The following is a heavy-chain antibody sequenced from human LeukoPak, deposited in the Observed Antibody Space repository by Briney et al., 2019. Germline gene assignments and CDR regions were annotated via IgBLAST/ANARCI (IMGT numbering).Heavy chain of an antibody. D-gene: IGHD6-6*01. V-gene: IGHV3-23*01. Sequence: GGSLRLSCAASGFTFSSYAMSWVRQAPGKGLEWVSAISGSGDSTYYADSVKGRFTISRDNSKNTLYLQMDSLRAEDTAVYYCARGYSSSASDYWGQGTLVTVSS. CDR3: ARGYSSSASDY. CDR2: ISGSGDST. CDR1: GFTFSSYA. J-gene: IGHJ4*02.